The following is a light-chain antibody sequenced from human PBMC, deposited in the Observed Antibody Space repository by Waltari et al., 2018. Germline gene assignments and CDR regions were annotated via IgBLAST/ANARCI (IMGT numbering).Light chain of an antibody. CDR1: PTISSY. CDR3: QQTYTTPPWT. Sequence: DIHITQSPSYLSSSVGDRVTIPFRTSPTISSYVHWYQQKPGKAPEVLIFAASSLQRGVTSRFSGSGSGTEFTLTITSLQPEDFATYYCQQTYTTPPWTFGQGTKVEFK. V-gene: IGKV1-39*01. CDR2: AAS. J-gene: IGKJ1*01.